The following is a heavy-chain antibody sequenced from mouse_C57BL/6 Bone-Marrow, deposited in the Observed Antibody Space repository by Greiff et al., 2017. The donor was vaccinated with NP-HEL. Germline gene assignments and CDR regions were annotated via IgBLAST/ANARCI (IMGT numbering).Heavy chain of an antibody. V-gene: IGHV1-64*01. CDR3: AREGDYGSSYPGFAY. CDR1: GYTFTSYW. D-gene: IGHD1-1*01. CDR2: IHPNSGST. Sequence: QVQLQQPGAELVKPGASVKLSCKASGYTFTSYWMHWVKQRPGQGLEWIGMIHPNSGSTNYNEKFKSKATLTVDKSSSTAYMQRSSLTSEDSAVYYCAREGDYGSSYPGFAYWGQGTLVTVSA. J-gene: IGHJ3*01.